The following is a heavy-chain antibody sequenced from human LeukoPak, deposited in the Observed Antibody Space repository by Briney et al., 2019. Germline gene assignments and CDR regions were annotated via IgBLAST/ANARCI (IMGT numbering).Heavy chain of an antibody. CDR3: AKGALRVTMVY. J-gene: IGHJ4*02. CDR1: GFTFSSYG. CDR2: ISYDGSNK. D-gene: IGHD3-10*01. V-gene: IGHV3-30*18. Sequence: GGSLRLSCAASGFTFSSYGMHWVRQAPGKGLEWVAVISYDGSNKYYADSVKGRFTISRDNSKNTLYLQMNSLRAEDTAVYYCAKGALRVTMVYWGQGTLVTVSS.